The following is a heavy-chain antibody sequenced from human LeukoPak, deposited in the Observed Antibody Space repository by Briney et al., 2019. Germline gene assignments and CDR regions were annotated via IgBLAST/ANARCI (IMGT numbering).Heavy chain of an antibody. Sequence: GRSLRLSCAPSEFTFSSSGMHWVRQAPRKGLEWVALIWYDRSNKYYADSVKGRFTISRDNSKNTLYLQMNSLRAEDTAVYYCARAAGDTFFDYWGQGTLVTVSS. CDR3: ARAAGDTFFDY. D-gene: IGHD2/OR15-2a*01. CDR1: EFTFSSSG. CDR2: IWYDRSNK. V-gene: IGHV3-33*01. J-gene: IGHJ4*02.